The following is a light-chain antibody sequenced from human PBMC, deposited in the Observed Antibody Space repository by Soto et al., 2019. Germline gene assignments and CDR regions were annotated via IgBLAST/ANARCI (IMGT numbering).Light chain of an antibody. V-gene: IGKV2-24*01. CDR3: ILSTQFPLT. Sequence: EIVMTQDPLSSAVTLRQPASISCRSSQSLVPSDGNTYLTWLHVGPGRSPRPLIYHVSNRFSGVPDRFTGMGAGTHFTLIICRVDAEDVGSYYCILSTQFPLTVGGGSKVGI. CDR2: HVS. CDR1: QSLVPSDGNTY. J-gene: IGKJ4*01.